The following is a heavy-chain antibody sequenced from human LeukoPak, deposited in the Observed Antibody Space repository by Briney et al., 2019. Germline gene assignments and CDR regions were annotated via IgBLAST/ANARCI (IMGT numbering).Heavy chain of an antibody. J-gene: IGHJ4*02. V-gene: IGHV3-30-3*01. CDR1: GFTFSSYA. Sequence: PGRSLRLSCAASGFTFSSYAMHWVRQAPGKGLEWMAVISYDGSNKYYADSVKGRFTISRDNSKNTLYLQMNSLRAEDTAVYYCARDYFLDYWGQGTLVTVSS. D-gene: IGHD2/OR15-2a*01. CDR3: ARDYFLDY. CDR2: ISYDGSNK.